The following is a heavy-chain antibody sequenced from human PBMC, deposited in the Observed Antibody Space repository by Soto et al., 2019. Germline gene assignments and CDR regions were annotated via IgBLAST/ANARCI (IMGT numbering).Heavy chain of an antibody. D-gene: IGHD2-21*02. CDR3: AKDKVPVVVTAPFDY. J-gene: IGHJ4*02. CDR1: GFTFSSYS. CDR2: ISYDGSNK. Sequence: PGGSLRLSCAASGFTFSSYSMNWVRQAPGKGLEWVAVISYDGSNKYYADSVKGRFTVSRDKSKNTLYLQVNSLRAEDTAVYYCAKDKVPVVVTAPFDYWGQGNLVTVSA. V-gene: IGHV3-30*18.